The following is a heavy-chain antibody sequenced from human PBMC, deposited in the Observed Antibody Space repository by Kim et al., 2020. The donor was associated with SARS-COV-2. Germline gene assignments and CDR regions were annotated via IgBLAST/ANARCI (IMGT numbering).Heavy chain of an antibody. CDR2: MSYDGSID. Sequence: GGSLRLSCVASGFTFSDYAMHWVRQAPGKGLEWVAVMSYDGSIDYYADSVRGRFTISRDNSKNTLYLQMNSLSAEDTAVYYCTYPTGSMVRGGLDYWGQGTLVTVSS. V-gene: IGHV3-30*04. CDR3: TYPTGSMVRGGLDY. J-gene: IGHJ4*02. CDR1: GFTFSDYA. D-gene: IGHD3-10*01.